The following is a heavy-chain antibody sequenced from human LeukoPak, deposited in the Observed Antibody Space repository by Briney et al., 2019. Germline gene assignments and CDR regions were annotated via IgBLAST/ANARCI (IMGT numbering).Heavy chain of an antibody. CDR2: IYPGDSDS. J-gene: IGHJ4*02. V-gene: IGHV5-51*01. D-gene: IGHD3-10*01. CDR3: ARSTSGSFDS. Sequence: GESLKISCAASGYSFIDYWIGWGRQTPPKGLEWMAIIYPGDSDSRYTYSPAFQGQVTISAAKSISTTYLQWTSLETPDTAMYYCARSTSGSFDSWGQGTPVTVSS. CDR1: GYSFIDYW.